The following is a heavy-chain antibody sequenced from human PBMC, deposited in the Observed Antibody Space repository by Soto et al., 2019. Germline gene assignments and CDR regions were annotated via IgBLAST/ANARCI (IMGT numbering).Heavy chain of an antibody. V-gene: IGHV4-4*02. CDR3: ARAGRGYCSGFSCDSGLYGMDV. CDR2: ISHGGNT. Sequence: QVQLQESGPGLVKPSGTLSLTCAVSGDSISSRNWWSWVRQPPGKGLEWIGQISHGGNTNYNPSLQSRVTISVDKSKNQFSLKLSSVTAADTDVYYCARAGRGYCSGFSCDSGLYGMDVWGQGTTVTVS. J-gene: IGHJ6*02. D-gene: IGHD2-15*01. CDR1: GDSISSRNW.